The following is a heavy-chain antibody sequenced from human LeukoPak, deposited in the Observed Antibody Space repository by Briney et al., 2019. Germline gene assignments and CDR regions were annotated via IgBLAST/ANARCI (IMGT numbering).Heavy chain of an antibody. V-gene: IGHV4-38-2*02. D-gene: IGHD1-14*01. CDR2: IYHSGST. CDR1: GYSISSGYY. CDR3: ARAPGNWFDP. J-gene: IGHJ5*02. Sequence: ASETLSLTCTVSGYSISSGYYWGWIRQPPGKGLEWIGSIYHSGSTYYNPSLKSRVTISVDTSKNQFSLKLSSVTAADTAVYYCARAPGNWFDPWGQGTLVTVSS.